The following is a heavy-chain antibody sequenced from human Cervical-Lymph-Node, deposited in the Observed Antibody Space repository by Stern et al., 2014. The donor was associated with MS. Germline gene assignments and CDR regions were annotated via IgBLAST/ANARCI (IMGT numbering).Heavy chain of an antibody. CDR1: EFTFTNIFNTYS. CDR3: ARVTGTYSGYYYYGMGV. D-gene: IGHD1-26*01. CDR2: ISYDGSNK. V-gene: IGHV3-30-3*01. J-gene: IGHJ6*02. Sequence: VQLVESGGGVVQPGRSLRLSCAASEFTFTNIFNTYSMHWVRQAPGKGLEWVAVISYDGSNKYYADSVRGRFTISRDNSKNTLYLQMNSLGAEDTAVYYCARVTGTYSGYYYYGMGVWGQGTTVTVSS.